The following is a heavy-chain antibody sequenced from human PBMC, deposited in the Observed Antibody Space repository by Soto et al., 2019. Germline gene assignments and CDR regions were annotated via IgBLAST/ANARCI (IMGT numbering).Heavy chain of an antibody. J-gene: IGHJ4*02. CDR2: INAGNGNT. CDR1: GYTFTSYA. Sequence: ASVKVSCKASGYTFTSYAMHWVRQAPEQRLEWMGWINAGNGNTKYSQKFQGRVTITRDTSASTAYMELSSLRSEDTAVYYCARSIVVVTALDYWGQGTLVTVSS. D-gene: IGHD2-21*02. V-gene: IGHV1-3*01. CDR3: ARSIVVVTALDY.